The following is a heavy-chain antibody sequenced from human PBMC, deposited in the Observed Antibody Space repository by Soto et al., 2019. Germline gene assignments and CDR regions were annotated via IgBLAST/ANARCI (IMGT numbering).Heavy chain of an antibody. D-gene: IGHD2-15*01. J-gene: IGHJ6*02. Sequence: QVQLVESGGGVVQPGRSLRLSCAASGFTFSSYGMHWVRQAPGKGLEWVAVISYDGSNKYYADSVKGRFTISRDNSKNTLYLKMNSLRAEDTVVYYCAKDQVLSPADGMDVWGQGTTVTVSS. CDR3: AKDQVLSPADGMDV. CDR2: ISYDGSNK. CDR1: GFTFSSYG. V-gene: IGHV3-30*18.